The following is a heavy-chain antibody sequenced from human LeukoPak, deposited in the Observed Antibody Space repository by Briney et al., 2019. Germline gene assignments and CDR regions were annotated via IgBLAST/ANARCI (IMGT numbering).Heavy chain of an antibody. V-gene: IGHV1-46*01. CDR3: ARGGDGYNYFDY. CDR2: INPSGGGT. CDR1: GYXFTRYY. D-gene: IGHD5-24*01. J-gene: IGHJ4*02. Sequence: ASVKVSCKASGYXFTRYYIHWVRQAPGQGLEWMGIINPSGGGTSYAQKFQGRVTMTRDTSTSTVYMEVSSLRSEDTAVYYCARGGDGYNYFDYWGQGILVTVSS.